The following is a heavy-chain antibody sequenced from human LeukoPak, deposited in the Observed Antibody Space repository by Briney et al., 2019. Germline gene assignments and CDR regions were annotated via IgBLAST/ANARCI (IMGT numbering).Heavy chain of an antibody. CDR2: INHSGST. D-gene: IGHD3-10*01. V-gene: IGHV4-34*01. CDR1: GGSFSGYY. CDR3: ARGPYYYGSGRPFDY. J-gene: IGHJ4*02. Sequence: SETLSLTCAVYGGSFSGYYWSWIRQPPGKGLEWIGEINHSGSTNYNPSPKSRVTISVDTSKNQFSLKLSSVTAADTAVYYCARGPYYYGSGRPFDYWGQGTLVTVSS.